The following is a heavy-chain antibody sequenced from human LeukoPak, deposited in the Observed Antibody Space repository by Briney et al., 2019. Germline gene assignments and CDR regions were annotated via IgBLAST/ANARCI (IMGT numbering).Heavy chain of an antibody. J-gene: IGHJ3*02. CDR3: ARGLTGDAFDI. CDR2: IWYDGSNK. V-gene: IGHV3-33*01. CDR1: GFTFSSYG. D-gene: IGHD7-27*01. Sequence: PGWSLRLSCAASGFTFSSYGMHWVRQAPGKGLEWVAIWYDGSNKYYADSVKGRFTISRDNSKNTLYLQMNSLRAEDTAVYYCARGLTGDAFDIWGQGTMVTVSS.